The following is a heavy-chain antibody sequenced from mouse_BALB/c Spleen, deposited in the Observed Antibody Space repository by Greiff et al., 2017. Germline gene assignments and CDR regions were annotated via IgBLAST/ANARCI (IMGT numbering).Heavy chain of an antibody. J-gene: IGHJ2*01. Sequence: QVQLQQSGAELVRPGTSVKVSCKASGYAFTNYLIEWVKQRPGQGLEWIGVINPGSGGTNYNEKFKGKATLTADKSSSTAYMQLSSLTSDDSAVYFCARGIPDYWGQGTTLTVSS. CDR3: ARGIPDY. V-gene: IGHV1-54*03. CDR2: INPGSGGT. CDR1: GYAFTNYL.